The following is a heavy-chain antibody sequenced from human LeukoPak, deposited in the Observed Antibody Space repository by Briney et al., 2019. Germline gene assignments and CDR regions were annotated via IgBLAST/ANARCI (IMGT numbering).Heavy chain of an antibody. D-gene: IGHD3-10*01. CDR3: ARRVTMVRGAIYYYYYYMDV. J-gene: IGHJ6*03. CDR1: GGSISSYY. V-gene: IGHV4-59*12. Sequence: SETLSLTCTVSGGSISSYYWSWIRQPPGKGLEYIGYIYYSGSTNYNPSLKSRVTISVDTSKNQFSLKLSSVTAADTAVYYCARRVTMVRGAIYYYYYYMDVWGKGTTVTISS. CDR2: IYYSGST.